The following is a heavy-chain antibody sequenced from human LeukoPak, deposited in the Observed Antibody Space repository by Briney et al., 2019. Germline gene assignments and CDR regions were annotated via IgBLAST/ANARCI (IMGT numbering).Heavy chain of an antibody. CDR1: GGSISSSSYY. CDR3: ARGGSNLPDYYYYYMDV. D-gene: IGHD3-10*01. V-gene: IGHV4-39*07. J-gene: IGHJ6*03. Sequence: SETLSLTCTVSGGSISSSSYYWGWIRQPPGKGLEWIGSIYYSGSTYYNPSLKSRVTISLDTFKNQFSLKLSSVTAADTAVYYCARGGSNLPDYYYYYMDVWGKGTTVTVSS. CDR2: IYYSGST.